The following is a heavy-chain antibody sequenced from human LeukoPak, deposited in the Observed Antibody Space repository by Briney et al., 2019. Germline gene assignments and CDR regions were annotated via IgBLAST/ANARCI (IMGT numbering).Heavy chain of an antibody. CDR1: GDTFTTYA. Sequence: SVKVSCKASGDTFTTYAIIWVRQAPGQGLEWMGGIIPMFGTPNYAQRLQGRVTITADESTSTAYMELSSLRSEDTAVYYCARAPDYCGGDCPGAFDIWGQGTMVTVSS. CDR3: ARAPDYCGGDCPGAFDI. D-gene: IGHD2-21*02. CDR2: IIPMFGTP. J-gene: IGHJ3*02. V-gene: IGHV1-69*13.